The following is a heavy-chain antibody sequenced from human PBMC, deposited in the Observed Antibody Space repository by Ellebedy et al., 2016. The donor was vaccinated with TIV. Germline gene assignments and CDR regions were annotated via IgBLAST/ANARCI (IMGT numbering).Heavy chain of an antibody. D-gene: IGHD1-14*01. Sequence: GESLKISCAASGFTFSHYYMTWVRQAPGKGLEWVANIDQNGGEKSYVDPVKGRFTISRDNAKNSLFLQMNSLRAEDTAVYYCARETPNRAFDIWGQGAMVTVSS. CDR1: GFTFSHYY. CDR3: ARETPNRAFDI. J-gene: IGHJ3*02. CDR2: IDQNGGEK. V-gene: IGHV3-7*01.